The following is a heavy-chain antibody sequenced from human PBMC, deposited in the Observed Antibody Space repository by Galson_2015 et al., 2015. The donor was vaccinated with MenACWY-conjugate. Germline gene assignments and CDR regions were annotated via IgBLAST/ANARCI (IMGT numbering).Heavy chain of an antibody. V-gene: IGHV3-23*01. J-gene: IGHJ4*02. Sequence: SLRLSCAATGFTFSSYWMTWVRQAPGKGLEWVSTISSSGGAAYYADSVKGRFTVSRDNSKNTLYLQMSSLRAEDTATYYCASTIIAAKAFDYWGQGTLVTVSS. CDR2: ISSSGGAA. D-gene: IGHD2-15*01. CDR1: GFTFSSYW. CDR3: ASTIIAAKAFDY.